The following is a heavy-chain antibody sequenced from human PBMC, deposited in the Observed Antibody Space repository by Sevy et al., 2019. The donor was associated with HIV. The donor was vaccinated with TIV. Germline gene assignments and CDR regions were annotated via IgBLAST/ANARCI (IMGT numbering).Heavy chain of an antibody. CDR2: ISSSGTTI. CDR3: ARDLPGDSRMDV. J-gene: IGHJ6*02. Sequence: GGSLRLSCAASGFSFSSYEMNWVRQAPGKGLEWFSYISSSGTTIYYADSVKGRFTVSRDNAKNSLYLQMNSLRGEDTSVYYCARDLPGDSRMDVWGLGTTVTVSS. D-gene: IGHD3-22*01. V-gene: IGHV3-48*03. CDR1: GFSFSSYE.